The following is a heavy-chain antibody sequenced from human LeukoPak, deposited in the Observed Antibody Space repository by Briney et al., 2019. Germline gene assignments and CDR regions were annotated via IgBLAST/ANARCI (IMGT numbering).Heavy chain of an antibody. J-gene: IGHJ1*01. CDR2: IYYSGST. D-gene: IGHD3-22*01. CDR1: GGSISSYY. Sequence: SETLSLTCTVSGGSISSYYWGWIRQPPGKGLEWIGYIYYSGSTNYNPSLKSRVTISVDTSKNQFSLKLSSVTAADTAVYYCARVATRLFSGYPDNFQHWGQGTLVTVSS. V-gene: IGHV4-59*01. CDR3: ARVATRLFSGYPDNFQH.